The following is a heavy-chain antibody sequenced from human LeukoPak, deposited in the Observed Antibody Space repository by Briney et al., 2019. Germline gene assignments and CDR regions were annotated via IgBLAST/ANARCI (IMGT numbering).Heavy chain of an antibody. V-gene: IGHV1-18*01. D-gene: IGHD4-23*01. CDR3: ARQTEGNGIAFDI. J-gene: IGHJ3*02. Sequence: VASVKVSCKASGYTFTNYGISWVRQAPGQGLEWLGWISAYNGNTNYAQKLQGRVTMTTDTSTSTIYMELRSLRSDDTAVYYCARQTEGNGIAFDIWGQGTMVTVSS. CDR1: GYTFTNYG. CDR2: ISAYNGNT.